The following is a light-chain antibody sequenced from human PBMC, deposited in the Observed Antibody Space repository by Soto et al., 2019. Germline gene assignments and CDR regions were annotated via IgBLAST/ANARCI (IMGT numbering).Light chain of an antibody. CDR2: AAS. CDR1: QGISSY. V-gene: IGKV1-9*01. J-gene: IGKJ5*01. CDR3: QQLNSYPIT. Sequence: DIQLTQSPSFLSASVGDRVTITCRASQGISSYLAWYQQKPGKAPKLLIYAASTLPSGVPSRFSGSGSGTEFTLTISSLQPEDFANYYCQQLNSYPITFGQGTRLEIK.